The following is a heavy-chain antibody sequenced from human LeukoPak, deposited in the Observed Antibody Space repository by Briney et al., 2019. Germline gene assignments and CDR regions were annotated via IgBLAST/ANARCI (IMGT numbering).Heavy chain of an antibody. CDR1: GFTFSSYA. V-gene: IGHV3-30*04. CDR3: ARGTNWSPLDFDY. J-gene: IGHJ4*02. CDR2: ISYDGSNK. Sequence: GGSLRLSCAASGFTFSSYAMHWVRQAPGKGLEWVAVISYDGSNKYYADSVKGRFTISRDNSKNTLYLQMNSLRAEDTAVYYCARGTNWSPLDFDYWGQGTLVTVSS. D-gene: IGHD1-20*01.